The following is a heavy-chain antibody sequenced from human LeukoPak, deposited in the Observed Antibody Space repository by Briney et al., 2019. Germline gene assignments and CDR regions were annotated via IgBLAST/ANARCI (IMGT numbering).Heavy chain of an antibody. CDR2: IKQDGSEK. V-gene: IGHV3-7*01. CDR1: GFTFSSYW. CDR3: ARQSLMDMLKRSLSHYYFDY. J-gene: IGHJ4*02. Sequence: PGGSLRLSCAASGFTFSSYWMSWVRQAPGKGLEWVANIKQDGSEKYYVDSVKGRFTISRDNAKNSLYLQMNSLRAEDTAVYYCARQSLMDMLKRSLSHYYFDYWGQGTLVTVSS. D-gene: IGHD2-2*03.